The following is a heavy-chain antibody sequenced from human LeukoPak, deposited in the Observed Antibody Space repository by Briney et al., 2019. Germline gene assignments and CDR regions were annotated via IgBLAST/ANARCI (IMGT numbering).Heavy chain of an antibody. Sequence: SETLSLTCTVSGGSISSYYWSWIRQPAGKGLEWIGRIYTSGSTNYSPSLKSRVTMSVDTSKNQFSLKLSSVTAADTAVYYCAREATGSGSRRFDYWGQGTLVTVSS. CDR2: IYTSGST. J-gene: IGHJ4*02. D-gene: IGHD3-10*01. CDR1: GGSISSYY. V-gene: IGHV4-4*07. CDR3: AREATGSGSRRFDY.